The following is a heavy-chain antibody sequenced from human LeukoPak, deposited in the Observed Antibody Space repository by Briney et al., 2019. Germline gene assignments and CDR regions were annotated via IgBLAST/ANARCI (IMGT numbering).Heavy chain of an antibody. CDR2: IYPGDSDT. CDR3: ARLRYHYDSSGYEDAFDI. Sequence: GESLKISCKGSGYSFTSYWIGWVRQMPGKGLEWMGIIYPGDSDTRYSPSFQGQVTISADKSISTAYLQWSSLKASDTAMYYCARLRYHYDSSGYEDAFDIWGQGTMVTVSS. J-gene: IGHJ3*02. V-gene: IGHV5-51*01. CDR1: GYSFTSYW. D-gene: IGHD3-22*01.